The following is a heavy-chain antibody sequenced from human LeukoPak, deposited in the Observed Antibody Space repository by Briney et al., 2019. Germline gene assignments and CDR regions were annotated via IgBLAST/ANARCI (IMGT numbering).Heavy chain of an antibody. CDR2: ISGSGDST. V-gene: IGHV3-23*01. D-gene: IGHD2/OR15-2a*01. J-gene: IGHJ4*02. Sequence: GGSLRLSCAASGFTFSSYAMSWVRQAPGKGLEWVSVISGSGDSTYYAESVKGRFTISGDNSKNTLFLQMYSLRAEDTAVYYCAKEIGQLDYWGLGTLVTVSS. CDR1: GFTFSSYA. CDR3: AKEIGQLDY.